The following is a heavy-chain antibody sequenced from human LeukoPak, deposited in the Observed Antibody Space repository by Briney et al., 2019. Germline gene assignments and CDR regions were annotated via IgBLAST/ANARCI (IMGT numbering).Heavy chain of an antibody. Sequence: ASVKVSCKASGYTFTSYGISWVRQPPGQGLEWMGWISAYNGNTNYAQKLQGRVTITTDTSTSTAYMELRSLRSDDTAVYYCARSYYYDSSGYSSYFDYWGQGNLVIVSS. CDR1: GYTFTSYG. J-gene: IGHJ4*02. V-gene: IGHV1-18*01. D-gene: IGHD3-22*01. CDR3: ARSYYYDSSGYSSYFDY. CDR2: ISAYNGNT.